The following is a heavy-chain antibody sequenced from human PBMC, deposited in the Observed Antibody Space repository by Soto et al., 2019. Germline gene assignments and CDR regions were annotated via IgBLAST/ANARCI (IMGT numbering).Heavy chain of an antibody. CDR3: ARGDGIVVVPAAIGSGAFDI. Sequence: SETLSLTCTVSGGSISSYYWSWIRQPPGKGLEWIGYIYYSGSTNYNPSLKSRVTISVDTSKNQFSLKLSSVTAADTAVYYCARGDGIVVVPAAIGSGAFDIWGQGTMVTVSS. CDR2: IYYSGST. V-gene: IGHV4-59*08. CDR1: GGSISSYY. D-gene: IGHD2-2*02. J-gene: IGHJ3*02.